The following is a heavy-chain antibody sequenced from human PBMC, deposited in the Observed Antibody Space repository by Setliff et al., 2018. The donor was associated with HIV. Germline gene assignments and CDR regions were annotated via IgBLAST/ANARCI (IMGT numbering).Heavy chain of an antibody. J-gene: IGHJ4*02. CDR1: GYSISSGYY. CDR2: IYHSGGT. D-gene: IGHD6-13*01. Sequence: PSETLSLTCAVSGYSISSGYYWGWIRQPPGRGLEWIGNIYHSGGTHYNPSLKSRVTMSVDTSKNQISLKLSSVTAADTAMYYCARRMAAGTFDYWGQGTLVTVSS. CDR3: ARRMAAGTFDY. V-gene: IGHV4-38-2*01.